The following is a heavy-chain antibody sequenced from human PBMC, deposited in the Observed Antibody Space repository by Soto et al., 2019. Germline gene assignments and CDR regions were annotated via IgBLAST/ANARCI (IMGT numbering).Heavy chain of an antibody. J-gene: IGHJ4*02. CDR3: AREGINYDILTGYYRLYYFDY. Sequence: GGSLRLSCAASGFTFSSYSMNWVRQAPGKGPEWVSYISSSSSTIYYADSVKGRFTISRDNAKNSLYLQMNSLRAEDTAVYYCAREGINYDILTGYYRLYYFDYWGQGTLVTVSS. D-gene: IGHD3-9*01. CDR1: GFTFSSYS. CDR2: ISSSSSTI. V-gene: IGHV3-48*01.